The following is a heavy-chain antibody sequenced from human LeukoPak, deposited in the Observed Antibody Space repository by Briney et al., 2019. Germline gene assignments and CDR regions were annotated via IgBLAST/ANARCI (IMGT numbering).Heavy chain of an antibody. CDR1: GGSIINYY. V-gene: IGHV4-59*01. CDR2: IYYSGST. Sequence: PSETLSLTCTVSGGSIINYYWTWIRQPPGKGLEWIGHIYYSGSTNYNPSLNSRVTISVETSKKQCSLKLTSVIAADTAVYYCARVAKHFRGGLSFYFMDVWGIGTTVTISS. CDR3: ARVAKHFRGGLSFYFMDV. J-gene: IGHJ6*03. D-gene: IGHD3-10*01.